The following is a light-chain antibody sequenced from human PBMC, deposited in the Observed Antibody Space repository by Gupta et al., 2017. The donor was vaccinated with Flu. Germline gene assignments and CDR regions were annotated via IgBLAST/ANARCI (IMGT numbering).Light chain of an antibody. CDR2: GAS. CDR1: QSISSN. CDR3: QHYNNWPSIT. Sequence: EIVMTQSPATLSVSPGERATLSCRASQSISSNLAWYQHKPGQAPRLLIYGASTRATGFPARFSGSGSGTEFTLTISSLQSEDFAVYYCQHYNNWPSITFGQGTRLEIK. V-gene: IGKV3-15*01. J-gene: IGKJ5*01.